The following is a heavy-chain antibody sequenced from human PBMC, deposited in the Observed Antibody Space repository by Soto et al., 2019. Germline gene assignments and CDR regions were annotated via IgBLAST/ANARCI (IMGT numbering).Heavy chain of an antibody. Sequence: GGSLRLSCAASRFTFSSYAMHWVRQAPGKGLEWVAVISDDGSNKYYADSVKGRFTISRDNSKNTLYPQMNSLRAEDTAVYYCATYYGDYAGGEFFQHWGQGTLVTVSS. CDR3: ATYYGDYAGGEFFQH. J-gene: IGHJ1*01. D-gene: IGHD4-17*01. V-gene: IGHV3-30-3*02. CDR2: ISDDGSNK. CDR1: RFTFSSYA.